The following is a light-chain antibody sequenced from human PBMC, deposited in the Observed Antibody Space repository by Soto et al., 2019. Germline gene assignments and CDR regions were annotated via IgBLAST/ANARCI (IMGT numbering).Light chain of an antibody. CDR3: QQYGSSSIT. Sequence: GVTQSPGALSLSTGERATLSCRASQRVSSSYLAWYQQKPGQAPRLLIYGASSRATGIPDRFSGSGSGTDFTLTISRLEPEDFAVYYCQQYGSSSITFGQGTRLEIK. V-gene: IGKV3-20*01. J-gene: IGKJ5*01. CDR1: QRVSSSY. CDR2: GAS.